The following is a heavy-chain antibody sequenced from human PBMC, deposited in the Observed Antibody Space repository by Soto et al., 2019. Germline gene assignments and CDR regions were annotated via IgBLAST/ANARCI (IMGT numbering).Heavy chain of an antibody. J-gene: IGHJ5*02. D-gene: IGHD2-15*01. CDR1: GYTFPRYY. V-gene: IGHV1-2*04. CDR2: INPNSGGT. Sequence: ASLKVSCQASGYTFPRYYIHWVGQAPGQGPVWMGWINPNSGGTNYAQKFQGWVTMTRDTSISTAYMELSRLRSDDTAVYYCARSGYCSGGSCYINWFDPWGQGTLVTVSS. CDR3: ARSGYCSGGSCYINWFDP.